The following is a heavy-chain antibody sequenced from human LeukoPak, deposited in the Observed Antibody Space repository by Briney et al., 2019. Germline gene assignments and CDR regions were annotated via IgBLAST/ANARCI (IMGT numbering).Heavy chain of an antibody. V-gene: IGHV3-43*01. CDR2: ISWDGGST. CDR3: AKDIGKGDYYYYYGMDV. J-gene: IGHJ6*02. CDR1: GFTFDDNT. D-gene: IGHD3-16*01. Sequence: GGSLGLSCAASGFTFDDNTMHWVRQAPGKGLEWVSLISWDGGSTYYADSVRGRFTISRDNSKNSLYLQMNSLRTEDTALYYCAKDIGKGDYYYYYGMDVWGQGTTVTVSS.